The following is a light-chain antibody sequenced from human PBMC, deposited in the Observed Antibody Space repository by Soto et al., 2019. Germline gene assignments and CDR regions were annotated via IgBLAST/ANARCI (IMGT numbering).Light chain of an antibody. CDR2: EVS. Sequence: SVLTQPASVSGSPRQSITISCTGTSSDVGGYKYVSWYQQHPGKAPKLIIYEVSNRPSGVSNRFSGSKSGNTASLTISGLQPEDEADYYCSSYTSGSPTVFGTGTKVIVL. V-gene: IGLV2-14*01. CDR3: SSYTSGSPTV. J-gene: IGLJ1*01. CDR1: SSDVGGYKY.